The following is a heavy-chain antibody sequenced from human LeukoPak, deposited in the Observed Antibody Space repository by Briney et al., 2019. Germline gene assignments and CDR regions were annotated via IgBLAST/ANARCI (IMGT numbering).Heavy chain of an antibody. V-gene: IGHV3-33*01. CDR3: AREAVGYSSGRRWFDP. J-gene: IGHJ5*02. Sequence: AGGSLRLSCAASGFTFSSYGMHWVRQAPGKGLEWVVVIWYDGSNKYYADSVKGRFTISRDNSKNTLYLQMNSLRAEDTAVYYCAREAVGYSSGRRWFDPWGQGTLVTVSS. CDR1: GFTFSSYG. CDR2: IWYDGSNK. D-gene: IGHD6-19*01.